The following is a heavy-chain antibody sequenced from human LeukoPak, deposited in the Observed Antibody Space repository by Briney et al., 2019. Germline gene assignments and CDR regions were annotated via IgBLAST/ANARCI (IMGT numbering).Heavy chain of an antibody. D-gene: IGHD6-13*01. CDR1: GFSFTFYD. CDR2: INPNTGDT. J-gene: IGHJ5*02. CDR3: ARVGSWYNNHNWFDP. Sequence: ASVTVSFKASGFSFTFYDMHWVRQAPGQGLEWMGWINPNTGDTNYAQKFQGRVTMTRDTSINTAYLEVSRLKSEDTAVYYCARVGSWYNNHNWFDPWGQGTLVTVSS. V-gene: IGHV1-2*02.